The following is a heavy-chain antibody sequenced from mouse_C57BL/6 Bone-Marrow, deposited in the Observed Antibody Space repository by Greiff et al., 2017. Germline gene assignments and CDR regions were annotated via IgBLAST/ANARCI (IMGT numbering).Heavy chain of an antibody. V-gene: IGHV1-55*01. CDR1: GYTFTSYW. CDR2: IYPGSGST. Sequence: QVQLQQPGAELVKPGASVKMSCKASGYTFTSYWITWVKQRPGQGLEWIGDIYPGSGSTNYNEKFKSKATLTVDTSSSTAYMQLSSLASEDSAVYYSARSWGGRWFFAYWGQGTLVTVSA. CDR3: ARSWGGRWFFAY. J-gene: IGHJ3*01. D-gene: IGHD2-3*01.